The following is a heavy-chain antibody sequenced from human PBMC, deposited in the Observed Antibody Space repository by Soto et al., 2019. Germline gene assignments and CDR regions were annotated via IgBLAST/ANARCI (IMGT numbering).Heavy chain of an antibody. J-gene: IGHJ2*01. Sequence: VQLLESGGGLVQPGGSLRLSCVASGFSFSDRAMAWVRQAPGKGLEWVSDISSDGGGTFYADSVKGRFTISRDNVKKTVHLQMNRLRDEDTATYYCAKRRGQQLENWQFDVWGRGSLVSVAS. CDR1: GFSFSDRA. D-gene: IGHD1-1*01. CDR3: AKRRGQQLENWQFDV. CDR2: ISSDGGGT. V-gene: IGHV3-23*01.